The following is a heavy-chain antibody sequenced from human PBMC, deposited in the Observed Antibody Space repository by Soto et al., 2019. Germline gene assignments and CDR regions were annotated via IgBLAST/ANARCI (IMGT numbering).Heavy chain of an antibody. CDR2: ISSSGGTT. J-gene: IGHJ3*02. D-gene: IGHD4-17*01. Sequence: GGSLRLSCTSSVCIFSTYAMNCVRQSPGEGLEWVSAISSSGGTTFYAESVRGRFTISRDNSVNTLYLQMSSLRTEDTAVYYCAHPRGYGVFDAVEIWGQGTIVIVSS. CDR3: AHPRGYGVFDAVEI. V-gene: IGHV3-23*01. CDR1: VCIFSTYA.